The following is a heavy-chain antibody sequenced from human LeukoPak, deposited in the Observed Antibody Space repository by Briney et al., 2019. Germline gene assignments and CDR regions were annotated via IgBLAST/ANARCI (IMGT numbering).Heavy chain of an antibody. D-gene: IGHD1-26*01. V-gene: IGHV3-9*01. Sequence: GRSLRLSCAASGFTFDDYAMHWVRQAPGKGLEWVAGISWNSGSICYADSVKGRFTISRDNAKNSLSLQMNSLRDEDTALYYCAKARARWELLLAFAIWGQGTMVTVSS. CDR3: AKARARWELLLAFAI. CDR1: GFTFDDYA. CDR2: ISWNSGSI. J-gene: IGHJ3*02.